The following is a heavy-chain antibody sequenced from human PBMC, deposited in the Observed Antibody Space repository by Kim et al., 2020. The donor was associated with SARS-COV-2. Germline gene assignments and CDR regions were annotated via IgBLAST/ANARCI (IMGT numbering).Heavy chain of an antibody. V-gene: IGHV3-48*02. Sequence: GGSLRLSCAASGFTFSSYSMNWVRQAPGKGLEWVSYINGSSSTIYYADSVKGRFTISRDNAKNSLYLQMNSLRDEDTAVYYCALEGSGYYTFFDYWGQGTLVTVSS. CDR3: ALEGSGYYTFFDY. CDR1: GFTFSSYS. D-gene: IGHD3-3*01. J-gene: IGHJ4*02. CDR2: INGSSSTI.